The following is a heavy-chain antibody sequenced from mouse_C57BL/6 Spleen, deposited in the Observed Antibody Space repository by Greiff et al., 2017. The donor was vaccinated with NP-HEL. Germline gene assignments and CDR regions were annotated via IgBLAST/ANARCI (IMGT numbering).Heavy chain of an antibody. CDR3: TRDGSSPYWYFDV. V-gene: IGHV1-5*01. D-gene: IGHD1-1*01. CDR1: GYTFTSHW. Sequence: VQLQQSGTVLARPGASVKMSCKTSGYTFTSHWMHWVKQRPGQGLEWIGAIYPGNSDTSYNQKFKGKAKLTAVTSASTAYMELSSLTNEDSAVYYCTRDGSSPYWYFDVWGTGTTVTVSS. J-gene: IGHJ1*03. CDR2: IYPGNSDT.